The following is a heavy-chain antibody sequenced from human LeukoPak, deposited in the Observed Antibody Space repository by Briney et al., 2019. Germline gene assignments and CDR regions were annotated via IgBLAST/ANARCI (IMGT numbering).Heavy chain of an antibody. CDR3: ARDFLPLTFGGGGNAFDI. CDR1: GGTFSSYA. V-gene: IGHV1-69*05. Sequence: SVKVSCKASGGTFSSYAISWVRQAPGQGLEWMGGIIPIFGTANYAQEFQGRVTITTDESTSTAYMELSSLRSEDTAVYYCARDFLPLTFGGGGNAFDIWGQGTMVTVSS. J-gene: IGHJ3*02. D-gene: IGHD3-16*01. CDR2: IIPIFGTA.